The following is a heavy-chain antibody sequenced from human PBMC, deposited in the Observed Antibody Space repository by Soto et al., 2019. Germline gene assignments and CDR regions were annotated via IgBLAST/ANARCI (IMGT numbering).Heavy chain of an antibody. CDR3: ARAQLGPYYYYYMDV. Sequence: GGSLRLSCAASGFTFSSYWMSWVRQAPGKGLEWVANIKQDGSEKYYVDSVKGRFTISRDNARNSLYLQMNSLRAEDTAVYYCARAQLGPYYYYYMDVWGKGTTVTVSS. CDR2: IKQDGSEK. V-gene: IGHV3-7*01. D-gene: IGHD3-16*01. J-gene: IGHJ6*03. CDR1: GFTFSSYW.